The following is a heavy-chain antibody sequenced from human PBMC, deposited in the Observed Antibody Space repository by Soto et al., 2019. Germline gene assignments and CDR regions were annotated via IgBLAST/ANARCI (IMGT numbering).Heavy chain of an antibody. V-gene: IGHV3-23*01. D-gene: IGHD1-26*01. CDR1: GFTFSRYS. J-gene: IGHJ4*02. Sequence: LRLSCAASGFTFSRYSISWVRQAPGKGLECVSSISGTGGDTFYADSVKGRFTISRDNSKNTLYLQMSSLRADDTALYYCAKDSALPYSGSYFDYWGQGALVTVS. CDR2: ISGTGGDT. CDR3: AKDSALPYSGSYFDY.